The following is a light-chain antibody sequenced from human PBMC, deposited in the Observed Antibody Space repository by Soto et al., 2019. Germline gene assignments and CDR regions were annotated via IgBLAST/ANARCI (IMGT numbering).Light chain of an antibody. CDR2: GAF. V-gene: IGKV3-15*01. CDR1: QTVSNN. CDR3: QQYNDWPRT. Sequence: EIMMTQSPATLSVSPGERATLSCRASQTVSNNLAWYQHKPGQAHRLLIYGAFTRATGIPARFSGTGSGTEFTLTISSLQSEDFAIYYCQQYNDWPRTFGQGTKVEIK. J-gene: IGKJ1*01.